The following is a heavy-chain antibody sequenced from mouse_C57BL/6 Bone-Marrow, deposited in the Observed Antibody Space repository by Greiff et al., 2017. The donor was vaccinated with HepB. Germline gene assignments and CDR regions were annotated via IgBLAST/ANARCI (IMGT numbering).Heavy chain of an antibody. J-gene: IGHJ4*01. CDR1: GYTFTSYT. Sequence: VQLQQSGAELARPGASVKMSFKASGYTFTSYTMHWVKQRPGQGLEWIGYINPSSGYTKYNQKFKDKATLTADKSSSTAYMQLSSLTSEDSAVYYCARWLLRRVRPRRAMDYWGQGTSVTVSS. CDR2: INPSSGYT. V-gene: IGHV1-4*01. D-gene: IGHD2-3*01. CDR3: ARWLLRRVRPRRAMDY.